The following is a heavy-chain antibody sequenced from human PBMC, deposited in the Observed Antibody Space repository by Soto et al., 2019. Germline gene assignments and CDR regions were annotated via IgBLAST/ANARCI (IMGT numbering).Heavy chain of an antibody. V-gene: IGHV2-5*01. CDR2: IYWNDEQ. D-gene: IGHD6-13*01. J-gene: IGHJ6*02. CDR3: AHRLPGPSGYDV. CDR1: GFSLTSGLVC. Sequence: SGPTLVNPTQTLTLTCTLSGFSLTSGLVCVVLIRQPPGEALEWLALIYWNDEQYYNPSLRNRLTITRDTSKNQVVLTMTNMDPVDTATYYCAHRLPGPSGYDVWGQGTTVTVSS.